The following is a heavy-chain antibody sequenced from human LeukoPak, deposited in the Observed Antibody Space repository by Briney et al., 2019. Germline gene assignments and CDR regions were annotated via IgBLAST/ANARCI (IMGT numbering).Heavy chain of an antibody. V-gene: IGHV4-38-2*02. Sequence: SETLSLTCTVSGGSISSYYWSWIRQPPGKGLGWIGSIYHSGSTYYNPSLKSRVTISVDTSKNQFSLKLSSVTAADTAVYYCARVRCSSTSCYRAYFDYWGQGTLVTVSS. J-gene: IGHJ4*02. D-gene: IGHD2-2*01. CDR3: ARVRCSSTSCYRAYFDY. CDR1: GGSISSYY. CDR2: IYHSGST.